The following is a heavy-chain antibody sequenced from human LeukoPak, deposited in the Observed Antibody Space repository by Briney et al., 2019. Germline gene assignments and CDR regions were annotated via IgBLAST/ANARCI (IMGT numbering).Heavy chain of an antibody. CDR3: ARNRGYSYVYYGMDV. J-gene: IGHJ6*02. CDR2: IYHSGST. V-gene: IGHV4-34*09. CDR1: GGSISSYY. D-gene: IGHD5-18*01. Sequence: TSETLSLTCTVSGGSISSYYWSWVRQPPGKGLEWIGEIYHSGSTNYNPSLKSRVTISVDTSKNQFSLKLSSVTAADTAVYYCARNRGYSYVYYGMDVWGQGTTVTVSS.